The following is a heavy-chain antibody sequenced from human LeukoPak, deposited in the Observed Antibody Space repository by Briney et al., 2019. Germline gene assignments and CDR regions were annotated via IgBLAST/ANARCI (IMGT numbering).Heavy chain of an antibody. CDR3: AREDPQTTVPEGMDV. Sequence: PSETLSLTCTVSGGSISYYYWSWIRQSPGKGLEGIGYIYYSGTTNYNPSLKSRVTISVDTSKNQFSLQLRSVTAADTAVYYCAREDPQTTVPEGMDVWGQGTTVTVSS. CDR1: GGSISYYY. V-gene: IGHV4-59*01. J-gene: IGHJ6*02. D-gene: IGHD4-17*01. CDR2: IYYSGTT.